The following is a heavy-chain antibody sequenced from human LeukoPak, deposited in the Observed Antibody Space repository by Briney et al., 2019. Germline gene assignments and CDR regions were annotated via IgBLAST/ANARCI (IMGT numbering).Heavy chain of an antibody. V-gene: IGHV4-39*07. CDR3: ARIAARGQFFDY. Sequence: SSETLSLTCTVSGGSISGSTYYWGWIRQPPGKGLEWIGSISYSGNTYYSPSLQSRVTISVDTSKNQFSLKLSSVTAADTAVYYCARIAARGQFFDYWGQGTLVTVSS. J-gene: IGHJ4*02. D-gene: IGHD6-6*01. CDR2: ISYSGNT. CDR1: GGSISGSTYY.